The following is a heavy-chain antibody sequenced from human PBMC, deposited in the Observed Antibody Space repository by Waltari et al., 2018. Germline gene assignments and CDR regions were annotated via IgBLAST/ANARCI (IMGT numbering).Heavy chain of an antibody. V-gene: IGHV1-69*04. D-gene: IGHD3-22*01. CDR2: IIPIIGIA. CDR1: GGTFSSSA. CDR3: ARDHFYDSSGYPPNWFDP. J-gene: IGHJ5*02. Sequence: QVQLVQSGAEVQKPGSSVKVSCKASGGTFSSSAISWVRQAPGLGLEWMGRIIPIIGIANYAQKFQGRVTITADKSTSTAYMELSSLRSEDTAVYYCARDHFYDSSGYPPNWFDPWGQGTLVTVSS.